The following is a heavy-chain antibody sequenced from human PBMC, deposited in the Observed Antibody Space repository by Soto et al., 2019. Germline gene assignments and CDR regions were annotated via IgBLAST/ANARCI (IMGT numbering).Heavy chain of an antibody. D-gene: IGHD3-3*01. J-gene: IGHJ6*02. CDR2: INAGNGNT. V-gene: IGHV1-3*01. CDR3: ARGGIFGVVTSRGVYGMDV. CDR1: GYTFTSYA. Sequence: QVQLVQSGAEVKKPGASVKVSCKASGYTFTSYAMHWVRQAPGQRLEWMGWINAGNGNTKYSQKFQGRVTITRDTSESTAYMELSSLRSEDTAVYYCARGGIFGVVTSRGVYGMDVWGQGTTVTVSS.